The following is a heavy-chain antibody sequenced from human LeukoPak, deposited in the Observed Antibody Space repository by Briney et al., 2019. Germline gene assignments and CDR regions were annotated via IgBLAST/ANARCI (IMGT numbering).Heavy chain of an antibody. J-gene: IGHJ4*02. CDR2: ISTSGSTI. CDR1: GFTFSDYY. Sequence: GSLRLSCAASGFTFSDYYMSGIRQAPGKGLEWLSYISTSGSTIYYADSVKGRFTISRDNAKNSLYLQMNSLRAEDTAVYYCARDLISSGRYSWGQGTLVTVSS. CDR3: ARDLISSGRYS. D-gene: IGHD6-19*01. V-gene: IGHV3-11*01.